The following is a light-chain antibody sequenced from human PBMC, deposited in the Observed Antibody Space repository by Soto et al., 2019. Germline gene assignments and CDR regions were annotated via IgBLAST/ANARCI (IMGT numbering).Light chain of an antibody. J-gene: IGKJ1*01. CDR2: GES. V-gene: IGKV3-15*01. Sequence: DIVMTQSSATLSVPAGERATLSCRSSQSVSSNLACYQQKPGQAPRILIYGESPRATGIQARFSGSGSGTEFPLTISSLQSEEFAVYYRQQYNNWWTLGPGTKVDLK. CDR3: QQYNNWWT. CDR1: QSVSSN.